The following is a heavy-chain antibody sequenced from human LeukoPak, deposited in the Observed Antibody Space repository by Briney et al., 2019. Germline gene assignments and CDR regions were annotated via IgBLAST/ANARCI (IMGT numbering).Heavy chain of an antibody. CDR3: ARDDALGDNALDI. D-gene: IGHD3-16*01. Sequence: GGSLRLSCAASGFTFSSYGMHWVRQAPGKGLEWVAVILNDGSQEKYADSVKGRFTISRGNSKNTLFLQMNSLRAEDTAVYYCARDDALGDNALDIWGQGTMVTVSS. CDR2: ILNDGSQE. J-gene: IGHJ3*02. V-gene: IGHV3-33*01. CDR1: GFTFSSYG.